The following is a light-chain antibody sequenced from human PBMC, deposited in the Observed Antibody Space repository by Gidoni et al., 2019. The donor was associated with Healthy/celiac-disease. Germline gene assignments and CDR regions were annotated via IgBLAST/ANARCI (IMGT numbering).Light chain of an antibody. V-gene: IGKV1-39*01. CDR2: AAS. Sequence: QMTQSPSSLSASVGDTVTITCRASQSISSYLNWYQQKPGKAPKLLIYAASSLQSGVPSRFSGSGSGTDFTLTISSLQPEDFATYYCQQSYSTPKTFGGGTKVEIK. CDR3: QQSYSTPKT. CDR1: QSISSY. J-gene: IGKJ4*01.